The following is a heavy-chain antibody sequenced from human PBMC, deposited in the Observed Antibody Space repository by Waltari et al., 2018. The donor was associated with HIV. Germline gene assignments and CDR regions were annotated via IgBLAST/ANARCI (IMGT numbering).Heavy chain of an antibody. V-gene: IGHV1-58*01. D-gene: IGHD3-22*01. CDR3: AAVFYFDSSSYYFFDY. J-gene: IGHJ4*02. Sequence: QMQLVQSGPEVKKPGTSVKVSCKASGFTFTSSAVQWVRQARGQRLEWIGWIVVGSGHKSYAKKFQERVTITRDMSTSTAYMELSSLRSEDTAVYYCAAVFYFDSSSYYFFDYWGQGTLVTVSS. CDR1: GFTFTSSA. CDR2: IVVGSGHK.